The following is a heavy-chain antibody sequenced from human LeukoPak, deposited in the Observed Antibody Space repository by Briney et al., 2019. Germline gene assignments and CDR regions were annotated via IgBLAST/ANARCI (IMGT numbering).Heavy chain of an antibody. CDR2: IYYSGST. J-gene: IGHJ6*02. Sequence: SETLSLTCTVSGGSISSYYWSWIRQPPGKGLEWIGYIYYSGSTNYNPSLKSRVTISVDTSKNQFSLKLSSGTAADTAVYYCARGPSGSGWHPYYYYGMDVWGQGTTVTVSS. CDR1: GGSISSYY. CDR3: ARGPSGSGWHPYYYYGMDV. V-gene: IGHV4-59*01. D-gene: IGHD6-19*01.